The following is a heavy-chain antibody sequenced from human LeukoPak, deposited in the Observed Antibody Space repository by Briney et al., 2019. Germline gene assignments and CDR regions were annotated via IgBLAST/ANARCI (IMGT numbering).Heavy chain of an antibody. CDR3: ARHGGYSYGYTLRN. Sequence: KPSETLSLTCTVSGGSISSSSYYWGWIRQPPGKGLEWIGSIYYSGSTYYNPSLKSRVTISVDTSKNQFPLKLSSVTAADTAVYYCARHGGYSYGYTLRNWGQGTLVTVSS. CDR2: IYYSGST. CDR1: GGSISSSSYY. D-gene: IGHD5-18*01. V-gene: IGHV4-39*01. J-gene: IGHJ4*02.